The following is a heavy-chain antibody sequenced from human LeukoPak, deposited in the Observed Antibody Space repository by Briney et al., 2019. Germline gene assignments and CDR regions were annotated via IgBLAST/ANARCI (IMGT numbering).Heavy chain of an antibody. CDR2: IYPGDSNI. Sequence: GESLKISCKGSGYSFTSYWIGWVRQVPGKGLEWMGIIYPGDSNIRYSPSFQGQVTISADKSISTAYLQWSSLKASDTAMYYCARQESELSSPFDYWGQGTLVTVSS. J-gene: IGHJ4*02. CDR1: GYSFTSYW. V-gene: IGHV5-51*01. CDR3: ARQESELSSPFDY. D-gene: IGHD1-26*01.